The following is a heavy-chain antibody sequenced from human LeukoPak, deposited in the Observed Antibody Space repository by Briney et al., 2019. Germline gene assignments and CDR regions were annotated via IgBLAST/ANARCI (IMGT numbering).Heavy chain of an antibody. D-gene: IGHD6-6*01. CDR3: AKEGTLLEYSSSWGFFDY. CDR2: ISGSGGST. Sequence: GGSLRLSCAASGFTFSSYAMSWVRQAPGKGLEWVSAISGSGGSTYYADSVKGRFTISRDNSKNTLYLQMNSLRAEDTAVYYCAKEGTLLEYSSSWGFFDYWGQGTLVTVSS. V-gene: IGHV3-23*01. J-gene: IGHJ4*02. CDR1: GFTFSSYA.